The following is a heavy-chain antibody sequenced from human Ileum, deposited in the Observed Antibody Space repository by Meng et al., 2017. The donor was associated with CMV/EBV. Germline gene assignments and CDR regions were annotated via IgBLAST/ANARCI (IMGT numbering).Heavy chain of an antibody. CDR1: VYTFTNDG. D-gene: IGHD6-19*01. CDR2: ISGYNGNT. J-gene: IGHJ4*02. CDR3: AREGSSGWYGGDY. Sequence: ASVNVSCKASVYTFTNDGISWVRQAPGQGLEWMGWISGYNGNTNYAQKLQGRVTMTTDTSTSTAYMELRSLRSDDTAVYYCAREGSSGWYGGDYWGQGTLVTVSS. V-gene: IGHV1-18*01.